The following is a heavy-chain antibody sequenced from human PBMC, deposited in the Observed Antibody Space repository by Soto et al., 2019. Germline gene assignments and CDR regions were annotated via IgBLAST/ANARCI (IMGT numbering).Heavy chain of an antibody. J-gene: IGHJ4*02. D-gene: IGHD5-12*01. CDR2: IYWDDDK. Sequence: QITLKESGPTLVKPTQTLTLTCTFSGFSLSTSGVGVAWIRQPPGNDLEWLALIYWDDDKRYSPSLKSRLTITKDTSKGRVVPTMINMDSVDTATYYCAHSHVSGVSDYWGQGTLVAVSS. V-gene: IGHV2-5*02. CDR1: GFSLSTSGVG. CDR3: AHSHVSGVSDY.